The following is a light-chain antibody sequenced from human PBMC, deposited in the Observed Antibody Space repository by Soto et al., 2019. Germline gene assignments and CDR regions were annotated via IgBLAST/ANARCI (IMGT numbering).Light chain of an antibody. J-gene: IGLJ1*01. CDR1: ITDIGAYNC. CDR3: SSYTSSITPYV. V-gene: IGLV2-14*01. CDR2: GVS. Sequence: QSALTQPASVSGSPGQSITISCTGTITDIGAYNCVSWYQQHPGKAPKLLIYGVSSRPSGVSNRFSGSKSGNAAYLTISGLQADDEAEYYCSSYTSSITPYVFGTGTKLTVL.